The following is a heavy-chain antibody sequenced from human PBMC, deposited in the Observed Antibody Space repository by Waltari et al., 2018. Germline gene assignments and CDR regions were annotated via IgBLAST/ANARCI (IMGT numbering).Heavy chain of an antibody. V-gene: IGHV3-21*01. CDR3: AREGLSEEFDY. D-gene: IGHD5-12*01. Sequence: EVQLVESGGGLVKPGGSLRLSCAASGFTFSTYSMNWVRQAPGMGLEWVSSINSRSKHTYYAESVKGRFTISRDNAKNSLYLQMNSLRAEDTAVYYCAREGLSEEFDYWGQGSLVTVSS. CDR1: GFTFSTYS. J-gene: IGHJ4*02. CDR2: INSRSKHT.